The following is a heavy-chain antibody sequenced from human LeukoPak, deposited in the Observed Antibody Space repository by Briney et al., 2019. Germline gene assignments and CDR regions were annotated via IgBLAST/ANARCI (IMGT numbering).Heavy chain of an antibody. CDR2: ISAYNGNT. CDR3: ARSSSIAAAIDY. J-gene: IGHJ4*02. Sequence: GASVKVSCKASGGTFSRYVISWVRQAPGQGLEWMGWISAYNGNTNYAQKLQGRVTMTTDTSTSTAYMELRSLRSDDTAVYYCARSSSIAAAIDYWGQGTLVTVSS. D-gene: IGHD6-13*01. CDR1: GGTFSRYV. V-gene: IGHV1-18*01.